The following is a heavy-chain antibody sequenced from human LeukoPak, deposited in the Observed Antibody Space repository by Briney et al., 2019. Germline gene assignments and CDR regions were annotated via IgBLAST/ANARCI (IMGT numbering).Heavy chain of an antibody. CDR1: GGSISSSVYH. Sequence: SETLSLTCTVSGGSISSSVYHWAWIRQPPGKGLEWIANIHYSGTTYYNPSLKSRVTMSVDTSKNQFSLKLNSVTAADTAAYYCARENSGSYRQFDYWGQGTLVTVSS. J-gene: IGHJ4*02. V-gene: IGHV4-39*07. CDR2: IHYSGTT. CDR3: ARENSGSYRQFDY. D-gene: IGHD1-26*01.